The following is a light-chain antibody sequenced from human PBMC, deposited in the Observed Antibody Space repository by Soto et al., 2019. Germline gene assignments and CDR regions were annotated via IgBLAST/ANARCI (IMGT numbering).Light chain of an antibody. CDR2: GAS. CDR3: QQYGSSPGT. Sequence: ERVLTQAPGTLSLSPGERATLSCRASQSVSSSYLAWYQQKPGQAPRLLIYGASSRATGIPDRFSGSGSGTDFTLTISRLEPEDFAVYYCQQYGSSPGTFGQGTK. V-gene: IGKV3-20*01. CDR1: QSVSSSY. J-gene: IGKJ1*01.